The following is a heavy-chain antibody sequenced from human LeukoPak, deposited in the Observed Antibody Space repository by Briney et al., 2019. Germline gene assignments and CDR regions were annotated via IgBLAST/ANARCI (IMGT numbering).Heavy chain of an antibody. Sequence: GESLKISCKDSGYSFTTYWIAWVRQMPGKGLEWMGVIYPGDSDTRYSPSFQGQVTLSADKSISTAYLQWSSLKASDTAIYYCARALVGAATLSYWGQGTLVTLSS. CDR1: GYSFTTYW. CDR3: ARALVGAATLSY. D-gene: IGHD1-26*01. V-gene: IGHV5-51*01. CDR2: IYPGDSDT. J-gene: IGHJ4*02.